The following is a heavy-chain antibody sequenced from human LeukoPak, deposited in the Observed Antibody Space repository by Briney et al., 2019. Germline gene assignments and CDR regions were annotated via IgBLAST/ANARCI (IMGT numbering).Heavy chain of an antibody. J-gene: IGHJ4*02. V-gene: IGHV4-30-2*01. D-gene: IGHD1-1*01. CDR1: GGSISSGGYY. Sequence: PSQTLSLTCTVSGGSISSGGYYWSWIRQPPGKGLERIGEINHSGSTNYNPSLKSRVTISVDTSKNQFSLKLSSVTAAATAVYYCARGWKVERPSPPLDYWGQGTLVTVSS. CDR2: INHSGST. CDR3: ARGWKVERPSPPLDY.